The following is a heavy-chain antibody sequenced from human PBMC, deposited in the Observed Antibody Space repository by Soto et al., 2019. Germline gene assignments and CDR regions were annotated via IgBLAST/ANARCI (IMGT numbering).Heavy chain of an antibody. CDR3: ARKGGYCSGGSCYQVNYYYMDV. CDR2: INHSGST. CDR1: GGSFSGYY. Sequence: SETLSLTCAVYGGSFSGYYWSWIRQPPGKGLEWIGEINHSGSTNYNPSLKSRVTISVDTSKNQFSLKLSSVTAADTAVYYCARKGGYCSGGSCYQVNYYYMDVWGKGTTVTVSS. D-gene: IGHD2-15*01. V-gene: IGHV4-34*01. J-gene: IGHJ6*03.